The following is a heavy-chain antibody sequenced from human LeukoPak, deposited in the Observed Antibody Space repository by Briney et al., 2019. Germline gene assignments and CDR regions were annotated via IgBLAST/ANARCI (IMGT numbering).Heavy chain of an antibody. D-gene: IGHD1-14*01. V-gene: IGHV3-23*01. J-gene: IGHJ4*02. CDR3: ARGNQYYFDY. CDR1: GFTFSSYA. Sequence: GGSLRLSCEASGFTFSSYAIRWVRQAPGTGLEWVSSIPGSGGATYYADSVRGRFSISRDSSKNTVYLQMNSLRDEDTAVYYCARGNQYYFDYWGQGTLVTVSS. CDR2: IPGSGGAT.